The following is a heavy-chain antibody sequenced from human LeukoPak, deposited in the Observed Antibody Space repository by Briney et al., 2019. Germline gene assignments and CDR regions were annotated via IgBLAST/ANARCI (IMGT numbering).Heavy chain of an antibody. D-gene: IGHD2-15*01. J-gene: IGHJ4*02. CDR2: INPNSGGT. CDR3: ARDWVAATRDY. Sequence: ASLKVSCTASGYTFTGYYMHWVRQAPGQGLEGMGWINPNSGGTNYAQKFQGRVTMTRDTSIRTAYMELRRLRSDDTAVYYCARDWVAATRDYWGQGTLVTVSS. V-gene: IGHV1-2*02. CDR1: GYTFTGYY.